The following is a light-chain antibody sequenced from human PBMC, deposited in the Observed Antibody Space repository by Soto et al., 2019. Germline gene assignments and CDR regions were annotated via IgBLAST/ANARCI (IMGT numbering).Light chain of an antibody. V-gene: IGKV1-5*01. CDR2: DAS. CDR1: QSISSW. CDR3: QQYNSYPWT. Sequence: DIQMTQSHYTLSASVGDRVTITCRASQSISSWLAWYQQKPGKAPKLLIYDASSLESGVPSRFSGSGSGTEFTLTISSLQPDDFATYYCQQYNSYPWTFGQGTMVDIK. J-gene: IGKJ1*01.